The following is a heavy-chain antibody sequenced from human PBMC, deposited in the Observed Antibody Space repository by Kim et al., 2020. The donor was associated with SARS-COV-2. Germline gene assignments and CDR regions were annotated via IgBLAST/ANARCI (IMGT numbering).Heavy chain of an antibody. CDR2: IYTGGNT. CDR3: ARARVGLVNVIVELASEFGMDV. J-gene: IGHJ6*02. CDR1: GFSVSENY. Sequence: GGSLRLSCAASGFSVSENYMHWVRQAPGMGLEWVSLIYTGGNTYYADSVKGRFTISRDSSKNTVYLDMNSLRVEDTAIYYCARARVGLVNVIVELASEFGMDVWGQGTTVSVSS. V-gene: IGHV3-53*01. D-gene: IGHD1-7*01.